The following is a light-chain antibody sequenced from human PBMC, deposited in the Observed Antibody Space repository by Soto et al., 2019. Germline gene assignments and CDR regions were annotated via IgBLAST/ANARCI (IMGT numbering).Light chain of an antibody. V-gene: IGLV2-14*01. CDR2: EVS. CDR3: SSYRSDTYV. Sequence: QSVLTQPASVSGSPGQSITISCTGTSSDVGDYNYVSWYQQHPGKAPKLMIYEVSNRPSGVSNRFSGSKSGNTASLTISGLQAEDEADYYCSSYRSDTYVFGTGTKVTVL. CDR1: SSDVGDYNY. J-gene: IGLJ1*01.